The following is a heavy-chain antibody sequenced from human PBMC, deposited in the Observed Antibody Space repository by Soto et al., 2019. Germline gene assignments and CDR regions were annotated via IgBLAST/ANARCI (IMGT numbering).Heavy chain of an antibody. D-gene: IGHD4-4*01. CDR2: INPDNGGT. J-gene: IGHJ5*02. CDR3: ARGRKTTATVGGDFDP. V-gene: IGHV1-2*04. CDR1: GYTFTDYY. Sequence: QVQLVQSGAEVKKPGASVKVSCKTSGYTFTDYYVHWVRQAPGHGLEWMGWINPDNGGTNYAQKFQDSVTLTKDTSINTTYIALSRLKSDETAVYYCARGRKTTATVGGDFDPWGQGKLVSVSS.